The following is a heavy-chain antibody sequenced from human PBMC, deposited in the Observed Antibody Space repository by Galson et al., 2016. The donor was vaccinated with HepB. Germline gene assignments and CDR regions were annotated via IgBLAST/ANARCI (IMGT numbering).Heavy chain of an antibody. CDR2: LAYRGNT. CDR3: ARQHEYTGRGHYYFDD. D-gene: IGHD5-12*01. V-gene: IGHV4-59*01. Sequence: ETLSLTCPVSAGSIGDDFCGWVRQPPGKGLEWIAYLAYRGNTNYNPSLKSRVSMSVDKSKNQFSLNLSSVTASDTAVYYCARQHEYTGRGHYYFDDWGQGTLVTVSS. J-gene: IGHJ4*02. CDR1: AGSIGDDF.